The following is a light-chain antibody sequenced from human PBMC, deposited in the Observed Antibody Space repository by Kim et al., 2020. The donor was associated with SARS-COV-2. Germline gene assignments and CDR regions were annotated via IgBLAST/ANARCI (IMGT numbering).Light chain of an antibody. CDR3: QQRSTWPLT. CDR1: QRISNF. Sequence: LAPGERATLSCRASQRISNFLAWYQQKPGQAPRLLIYDASNRATDMPARFSGSGSGTDFTLTISNLEPEDFAVYYCQQRSTWPLTFGGGTKVDIK. CDR2: DAS. V-gene: IGKV3-11*01. J-gene: IGKJ4*01.